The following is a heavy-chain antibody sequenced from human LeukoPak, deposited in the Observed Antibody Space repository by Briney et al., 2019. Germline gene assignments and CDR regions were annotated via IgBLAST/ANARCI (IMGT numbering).Heavy chain of an antibody. Sequence: GGSLRLSCTASGFTCSNAWMSWFRQAPGKGLEWVGRIKRKSDGGRTDYAAPLKGRFTISRDDSKNTLYVQMNSLKTEDTAVYYCTTEGSSAWYDYWGQGTLVTVSS. D-gene: IGHD6-19*01. CDR3: TTEGSSAWYDY. CDR2: IKRKSDGGRT. CDR1: GFTCSNAW. V-gene: IGHV3-15*01. J-gene: IGHJ4*02.